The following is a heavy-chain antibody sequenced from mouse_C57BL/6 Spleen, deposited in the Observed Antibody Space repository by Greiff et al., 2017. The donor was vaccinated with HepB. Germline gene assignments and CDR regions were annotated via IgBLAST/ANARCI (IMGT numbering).Heavy chain of an antibody. CDR3: ARCGYYCYFDY. Sequence: VQLQQPGAELVKPGASVKLSCKASGYTFTSYWMHWVKQRPGQGLEWIGMIHPNSGSTNYNEKFKSKATLTVDKSSSTAYMQLSSLTSEDSAVYYCARCGYYCYFDYWGQGTTLTVSS. J-gene: IGHJ2*01. CDR1: GYTFTSYW. CDR2: IHPNSGST. V-gene: IGHV1-64*01. D-gene: IGHD2-3*01.